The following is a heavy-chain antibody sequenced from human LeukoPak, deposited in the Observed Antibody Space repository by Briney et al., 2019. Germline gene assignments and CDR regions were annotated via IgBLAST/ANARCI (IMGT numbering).Heavy chain of an antibody. V-gene: IGHV4-39*07. CDR1: GGSISSSSYY. CDR3: ARGYLWDQYYFDY. D-gene: IGHD1-26*01. CDR2: IYYSGTT. Sequence: SETLSLTCTVSGGSISSSSYYWGWIRQPPGKGLEWIGSIYYSGTTYYNPSLKSRVTISVDTSKNQFSLKLSSVTAADTAVYYCARGYLWDQYYFDYWGQGTLVTVSS. J-gene: IGHJ4*02.